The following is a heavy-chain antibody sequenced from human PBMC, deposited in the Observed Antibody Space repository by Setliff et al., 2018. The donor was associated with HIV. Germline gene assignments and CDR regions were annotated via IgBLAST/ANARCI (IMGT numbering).Heavy chain of an antibody. CDR1: GFTFSYYY. Sequence: LRLSCAASGFTFSYYYMTWIRQAPGKGLEWVSFISSGDNTIYYADSVKGRFTISRDNSKNSLYLQMNSLRAEDTAVYYCARDDYGDYWGQGTLVTVSS. CDR3: ARDDYGDY. J-gene: IGHJ4*02. V-gene: IGHV3-11*04. CDR2: ISSGDNTI.